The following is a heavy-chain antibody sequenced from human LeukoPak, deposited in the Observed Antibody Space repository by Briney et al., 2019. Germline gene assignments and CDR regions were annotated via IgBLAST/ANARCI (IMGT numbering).Heavy chain of an antibody. CDR2: IYYSGST. D-gene: IGHD4-17*01. J-gene: IGHJ2*01. Sequence: KPSETLSLTCTVSGGSISSGGYYWSRIRQHPGKGLEWIGYIYYSGSTYYNPSLKSRVTISVDTSKNQFSLKLSSVTAADTAVYYCARVTAGGYGDYSPYFDLWGRGTLVTVSS. V-gene: IGHV4-31*03. CDR3: ARVTAGGYGDYSPYFDL. CDR1: GGSISSGGYY.